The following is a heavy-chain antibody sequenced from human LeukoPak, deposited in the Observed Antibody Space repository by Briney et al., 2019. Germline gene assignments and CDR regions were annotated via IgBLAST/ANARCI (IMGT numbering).Heavy chain of an antibody. Sequence: GASVKVSCKASGYTFTSYGISWVRQAPGQGLEWMGWISPYSGNTNYAQKLQGRVTMTTDTSTSTAYMELRSLRSDDTAVYYCARDGTWGRYYYDSTGYGLYFDYWGQGTLVNGFS. D-gene: IGHD3-22*01. CDR2: ISPYSGNT. V-gene: IGHV1-18*01. CDR1: GYTFTSYG. J-gene: IGHJ4*02. CDR3: ARDGTWGRYYYDSTGYGLYFDY.